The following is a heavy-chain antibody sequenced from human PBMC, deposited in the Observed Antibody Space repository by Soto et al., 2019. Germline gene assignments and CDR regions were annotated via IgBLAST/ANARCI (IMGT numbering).Heavy chain of an antibody. CDR1: GYTFTSYD. V-gene: IGHV1-8*01. D-gene: IGHD6-13*01. CDR2: MNPNSGNT. J-gene: IGHJ6*02. CDR3: ARRGYSSSWYYYYYYGMDV. Sequence: QVQLVQSGAEVKKPGASVKVSCKASGYTFTSYDINWVRQATGQGLEWMGWMNPNSGNTGYAQKFQGRVTMTSNTSISTAYKELSSLRSDDTAVYYCARRGYSSSWYYYYYYGMDVWGQGTTVTVSS.